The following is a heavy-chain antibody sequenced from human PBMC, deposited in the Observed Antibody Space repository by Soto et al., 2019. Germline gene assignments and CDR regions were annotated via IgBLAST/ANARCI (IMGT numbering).Heavy chain of an antibody. J-gene: IGHJ6*02. Sequence: GGSLRLSCAASGFTFSSYGMHWVRQAPGKGLEWVAVIWYDGSNKYYADSVKGRFTISRDNSKNTLYLQMNSLRAEDTAVYYCARDVLGARLPSYGMDVWGQGTTVTVSS. CDR3: ARDVLGARLPSYGMDV. V-gene: IGHV3-33*01. CDR1: GFTFSSYG. CDR2: IWYDGSNK. D-gene: IGHD1-26*01.